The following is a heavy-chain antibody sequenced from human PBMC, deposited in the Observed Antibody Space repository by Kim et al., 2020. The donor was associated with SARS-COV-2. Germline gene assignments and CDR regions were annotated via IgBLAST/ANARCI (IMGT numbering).Heavy chain of an antibody. CDR2: IYYSGST. CDR1: GGSISSSSYY. J-gene: IGHJ6*02. D-gene: IGHD1-26*01. V-gene: IGHV4-39*01. CDR3: ARRGWELAYYYYYGMDV. Sequence: SETLSLTCTVSGGSISSSSYYWGWIRQPPGKGLEWIGSIYYSGSTYYNPSLKSRVTISVDTSKNQFSLKLSSVTAADTAVYYCARRGWELAYYYYYGMDVWGQGTTVTVSS.